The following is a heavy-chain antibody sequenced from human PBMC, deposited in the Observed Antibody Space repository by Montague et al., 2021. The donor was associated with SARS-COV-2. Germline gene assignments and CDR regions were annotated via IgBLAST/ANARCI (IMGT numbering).Heavy chain of an antibody. Sequence: SETLSLTCAVSGGSISGHYWAWIRQPPGKGLEWIGDIYRGGSTYYNPSLKSRVTLSVDPSKNQFSLKMSSVAAADTAIYYCARGGFSLEMATSYSFDSWGQGTLVTVSS. V-gene: IGHV4-59*11. CDR2: IYRGGST. CDR1: GGSISGHY. J-gene: IGHJ4*02. CDR3: ARGGFSLEMATSYSFDS. D-gene: IGHD5-24*01.